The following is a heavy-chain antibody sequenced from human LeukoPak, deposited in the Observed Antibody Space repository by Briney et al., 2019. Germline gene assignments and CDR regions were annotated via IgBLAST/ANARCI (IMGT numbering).Heavy chain of an antibody. CDR2: ISSNGGST. V-gene: IGHV3-64*01. CDR3: ARDPRPHKRWLQVYYYYGMDV. CDR1: GFTFSSYA. D-gene: IGHD5-24*01. Sequence: PGGSLRLSCAASGFTFSSYAMHWVRQAPGKGLEYVSAISSNGGSTYYANSVKGRFTISRNNSKNTLYLQMGSLRAEDMAVYYCARDPRPHKRWLQVYYYYGMDVWGQGTTVTVSS. J-gene: IGHJ6*02.